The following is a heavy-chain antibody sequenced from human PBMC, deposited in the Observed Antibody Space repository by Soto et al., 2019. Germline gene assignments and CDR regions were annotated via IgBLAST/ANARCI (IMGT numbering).Heavy chain of an antibody. D-gene: IGHD2-2*02. CDR2: ISYDGSNK. J-gene: IGHJ6*02. Sequence: GGSLRLSCAASGFTFSSYAMHWVRQAPGKGLEWVAVISYDGSNKYYADSVKDRFTISRDNSKNTLYLQMNSLRAEDTAVYYCARQVPAAILVWKLYYSYCMDVWDPGTLGTVSS. CDR1: GFTFSSYA. V-gene: IGHV3-30-3*01. CDR3: ARQVPAAILVWKLYYSYCMDV.